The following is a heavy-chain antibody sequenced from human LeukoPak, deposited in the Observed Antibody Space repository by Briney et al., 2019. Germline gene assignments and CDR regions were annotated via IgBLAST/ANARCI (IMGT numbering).Heavy chain of an antibody. J-gene: IGHJ4*02. CDR1: GFTFSSYG. V-gene: IGHV3-30*02. Sequence: PGGSLRLSCAASGFTFSSYGMHWVRQAPGKGLEWVAFIRYDGSNKYYADSVKGRFTISRDNSKNTLYLQMNSLRAEDTAVYYCARMRSYYTGFDYWGQGTLVTVSS. CDR3: ARMRSYYTGFDY. D-gene: IGHD1-26*01. CDR2: IRYDGSNK.